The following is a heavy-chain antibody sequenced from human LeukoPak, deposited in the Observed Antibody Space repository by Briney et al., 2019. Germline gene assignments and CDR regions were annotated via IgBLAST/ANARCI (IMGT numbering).Heavy chain of an antibody. Sequence: PSETLSLTCTVSGGSISSYHWSWIRQPPGKGLEWIGYIYYSGSTNYNPSLKSRVTISVDTSKNQFSLKLSSVTAADTAVYYCARGPPHYDFWSGYYGMDVWGQGTTVTVSS. V-gene: IGHV4-59*01. CDR2: IYYSGST. CDR3: ARGPPHYDFWSGYYGMDV. J-gene: IGHJ6*02. D-gene: IGHD3-3*01. CDR1: GGSISSYH.